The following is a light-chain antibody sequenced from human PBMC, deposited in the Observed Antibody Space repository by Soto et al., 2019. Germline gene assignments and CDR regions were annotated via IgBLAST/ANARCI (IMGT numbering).Light chain of an antibody. CDR1: YSNIGAGYE. V-gene: IGLV1-40*01. CDR3: QSYDSSLSGSGV. J-gene: IGLJ3*02. CDR2: GHN. Sequence: QSALTQPPSVSGAPGQRVTISCTGSYSNIGAGYEVHWYQQIPGTAPKLLISGHNNRPSGVPDRFFGSESGTSASLTIIGLQAEDEADYYCQSYDSSLSGSGVFGGGTKLTVL.